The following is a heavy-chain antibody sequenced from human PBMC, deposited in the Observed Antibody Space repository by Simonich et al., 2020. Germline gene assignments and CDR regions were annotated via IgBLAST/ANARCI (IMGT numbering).Heavy chain of an antibody. Sequence: EVQLVESGGGLVQPGGSLRLSCAASGFTFSSYWMSWFRQAPGKGLEWVANKKKEGREKYYVDSVKGRFTISKDNAKNSLYLQMNSLRAEDTAVYYCARDREVYGSGSYYNYWGQGTLVTVSS. V-gene: IGHV3-7*01. D-gene: IGHD3-10*01. CDR1: GFTFSSYW. CDR3: ARDREVYGSGSYYNY. J-gene: IGHJ4*02. CDR2: KKKEGREK.